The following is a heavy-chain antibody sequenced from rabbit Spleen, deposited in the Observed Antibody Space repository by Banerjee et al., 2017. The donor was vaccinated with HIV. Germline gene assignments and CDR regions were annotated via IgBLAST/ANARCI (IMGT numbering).Heavy chain of an antibody. D-gene: IGHD1-1*01. V-gene: IGHV1S45*01. CDR1: GLDFSSSYW. Sequence: QEQLEESGGDLVKPGASLTLTCKASGLDFSSSYWICWVRQAPGKGLEWIGCIEVGSSGFTYFATWAKGRFTVSKTSSTTVTLQMTRLTAADTATYFCARDTSSSFSSYGMDLWGPGTLVTVS. J-gene: IGHJ6*01. CDR3: ARDTSSSFSSYGMDL. CDR2: IEVGSSGFT.